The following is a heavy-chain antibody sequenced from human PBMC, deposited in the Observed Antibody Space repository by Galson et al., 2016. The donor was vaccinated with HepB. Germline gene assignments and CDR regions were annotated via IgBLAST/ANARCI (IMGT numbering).Heavy chain of an antibody. V-gene: IGHV3-7*01. CDR2: IRGDGIVS. D-gene: IGHD3-10*01. J-gene: IGHJ4*02. Sequence: SLRLSCAASGFTFNAHWMNWVRQPPGKGLGWVANIRGDGIVSSYAESVRGRVTIYRDNAKNSLYLQMNGLRVDETAVYYCSREMTGSYFDWGQGTLVTVSS. CDR3: SREMTGSYFD. CDR1: GFTFNAHW.